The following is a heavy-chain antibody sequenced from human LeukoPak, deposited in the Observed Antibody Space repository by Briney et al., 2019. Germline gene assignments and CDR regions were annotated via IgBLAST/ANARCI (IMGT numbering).Heavy chain of an antibody. CDR1: SGSFSGYY. J-gene: IGHJ4*02. V-gene: IGHV4-34*01. CDR3: ARAHSSSRMMADY. CDR2: VNDSGST. D-gene: IGHD6-13*01. Sequence: PSETLSLTCAVYSGSFSGYYWSWIRQAPGKGLEWIGEVNDSGSTNYNPSLKSRVTMSVDTSKIQFSLKLSSVTAADTAVYYCARAHSSSRMMADYWGQGTLVTVSS.